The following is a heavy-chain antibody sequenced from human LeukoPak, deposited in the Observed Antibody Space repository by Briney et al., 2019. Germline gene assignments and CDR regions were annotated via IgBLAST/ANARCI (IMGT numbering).Heavy chain of an antibody. CDR3: AKEEHIVVVIQWEC. D-gene: IGHD2-21*01. J-gene: IGHJ4*02. V-gene: IGHV3-23*01. Sequence: PGGSLRLSCAASGFTFSSYAMSWVRQAPGKGLELVSAISGSGDHIYYADSVKGRFTISRDNSKNTLYLQMNSLRAEDTAVYYCAKEEHIVVVIQWECWGQGTLVTVSS. CDR2: ISGSGDHI. CDR1: GFTFSSYA.